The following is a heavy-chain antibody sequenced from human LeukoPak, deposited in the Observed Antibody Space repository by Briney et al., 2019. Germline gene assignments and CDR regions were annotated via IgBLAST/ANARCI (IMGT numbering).Heavy chain of an antibody. CDR3: ARGRPHGNDY. J-gene: IGHJ4*02. D-gene: IGHD4-23*01. V-gene: IGHV3-74*01. Sequence: PGGSLRLSCAASGFTFSSYWMNWVRQVPGKGLVWVSRIVSDGSNTNYADSVKGRITISRDNAKNTLYLQMNSLRVEDTAVYYCARGRPHGNDYWGQGTLVTVSS. CDR2: IVSDGSNT. CDR1: GFTFSSYW.